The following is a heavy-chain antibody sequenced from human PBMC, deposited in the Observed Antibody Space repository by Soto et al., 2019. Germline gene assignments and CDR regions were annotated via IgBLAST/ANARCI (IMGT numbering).Heavy chain of an antibody. Sequence: QVQLVESGGGVVQPGRSLRLSCAASGFTFSSYGMHWVRQAPGKGLEWVAVIWYDGSNKYYADSVKGRFTISRDNXTNTLYLQRNSLRAEDTAVYYCARDRALGRMNAFDIWGQGTMVTVSS. J-gene: IGHJ3*02. CDR2: IWYDGSNK. V-gene: IGHV3-33*01. CDR3: ARDRALGRMNAFDI. CDR1: GFTFSSYG.